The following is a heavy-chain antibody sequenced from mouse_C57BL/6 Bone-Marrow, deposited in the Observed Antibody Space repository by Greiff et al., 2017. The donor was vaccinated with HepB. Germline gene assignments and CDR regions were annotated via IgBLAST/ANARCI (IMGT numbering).Heavy chain of an antibody. CDR2: IDPENGDT. J-gene: IGHJ4*01. V-gene: IGHV14-4*01. Sequence: VQLQQSGAELVRPGASVKLSCTASGFNIKDDYMHWVKQRPEQGLEWIGWIDPENGDTEYASKFQGKATITADTSSNTAYLQLSSLTSEDTAVYDCTTTVVGGHYAMDYWGQGTSVTVSS. CDR1: GFNIKDDY. CDR3: TTTVVGGHYAMDY. D-gene: IGHD1-1*01.